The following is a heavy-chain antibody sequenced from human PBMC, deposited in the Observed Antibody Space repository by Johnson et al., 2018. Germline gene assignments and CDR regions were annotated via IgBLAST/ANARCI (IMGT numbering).Heavy chain of an antibody. Sequence: QVQLQESGPGLVKPSETLSLTCTVSGGSISTYYWSWIRQPPGKGLEWIGYIYYSGSTNYNPSLNSRVTISVDTSKNQFSLKLSSVTAADSAVYYCARDRQGAARAYYYGMDVWGQGTTVTVSS. CDR3: ARDRQGAARAYYYGMDV. V-gene: IGHV4-59*01. J-gene: IGHJ6*02. D-gene: IGHD6-6*01. CDR2: IYYSGST. CDR1: GGSISTYY.